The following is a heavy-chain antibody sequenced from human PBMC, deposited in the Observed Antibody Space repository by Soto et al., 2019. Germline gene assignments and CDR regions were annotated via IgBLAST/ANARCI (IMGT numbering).Heavy chain of an antibody. J-gene: IGHJ3*02. D-gene: IGHD1-26*01. V-gene: IGHV3-74*01. CDR1: GFTFSSYW. Sequence: PGGSLRLSCAASGFTFSSYWMHWVRQAPGKGLEWVAHINRDGSGTSYADSVKGRFTISRDNAKNTLYLQMNSLRAEDTAVYYCAREMGGADAFDIWGQGTMVTVSS. CDR2: INRDGSGT. CDR3: AREMGGADAFDI.